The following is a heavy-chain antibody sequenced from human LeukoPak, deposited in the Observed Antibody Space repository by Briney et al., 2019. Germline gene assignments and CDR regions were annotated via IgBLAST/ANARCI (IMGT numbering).Heavy chain of an antibody. CDR1: GGSISSTSYH. V-gene: IGHV4-39*01. J-gene: IGHJ4*02. CDR3: ARGSGWYFY. D-gene: IGHD6-19*01. Sequence: SETLSLTCTVSGGSISSTSYHWAWIRQPTGKGLEWIATVYYTGSAYYNPSLKSRVTISVDTSKSQFSLKLSSVTAADTAVYYCARGSGWYFYWGQGTLVTVSS. CDR2: VYYTGSA.